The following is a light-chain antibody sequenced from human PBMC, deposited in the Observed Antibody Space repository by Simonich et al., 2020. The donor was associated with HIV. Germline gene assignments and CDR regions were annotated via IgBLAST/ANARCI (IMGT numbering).Light chain of an antibody. J-gene: IGKJ3*01. CDR2: GAS. V-gene: IGKV3-15*01. CDR1: QSVSSN. Sequence: EIVMTQSPATLSVSPGERAPLSCRASQSVSSNLAWYQQKPGQAPRLLIYGASTRATGIPARFSGSGSGTDFTLTISSLQAEDVAVYYCQQYYSSPPTFGPGTKVDIK. CDR3: QQYYSSPPT.